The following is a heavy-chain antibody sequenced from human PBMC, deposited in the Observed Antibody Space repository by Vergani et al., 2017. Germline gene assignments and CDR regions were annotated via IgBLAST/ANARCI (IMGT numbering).Heavy chain of an antibody. CDR1: GFTFSSYA. CDR3: ARDAHGWHCSSTSCSNYYYYGMDV. Sequence: EVQLLESGGGLVQPGGSLRLSCAASGFTFSSYAMSWVRQAPGKGLEWVSAISGSGGSTYYADSVKGRFTISRDNSKNTLYLQMNSLRAEDTAVYYCARDAHGWHCSSTSCSNYYYYGMDVWGQGTTVTVSS. J-gene: IGHJ6*02. CDR2: ISGSGGST. D-gene: IGHD2-2*01. V-gene: IGHV3-23*01.